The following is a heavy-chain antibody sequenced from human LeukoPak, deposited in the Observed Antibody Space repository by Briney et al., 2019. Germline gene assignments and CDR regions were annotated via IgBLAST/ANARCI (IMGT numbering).Heavy chain of an antibody. J-gene: IGHJ4*02. V-gene: IGHV3-74*03. CDR2: INPDGSDP. Sequence: GGSLRLSCAASGFTFSHYWMHWVRQAPGKGLLWVSRINPDGSDPTYADSVKGRFTISRDNAKNTLYLQMNSLRAEDSAVYFCAGLPDPDWGQGTLVTVSS. CDR1: GFTFSHYW. CDR3: AGLPDPD. D-gene: IGHD1-14*01.